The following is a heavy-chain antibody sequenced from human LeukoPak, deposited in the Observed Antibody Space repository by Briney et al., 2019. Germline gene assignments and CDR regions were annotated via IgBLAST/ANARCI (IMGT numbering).Heavy chain of an antibody. V-gene: IGHV3-66*02. CDR3: ASSGSPSRLRYFDWLPYFDY. J-gene: IGHJ4*02. D-gene: IGHD3-9*01. CDR1: GITLNNYG. CDR2: IYSGGST. Sequence: GGSLRLSCAVSGITLNNYGMTWVRQAPGKGLEWVSVIYSGGSTYYADSVKGRFTISRDNSKNTLYLQMNSLRAEDTAVYYCASSGSPSRLRYFDWLPYFDYWGQGTLVTVSS.